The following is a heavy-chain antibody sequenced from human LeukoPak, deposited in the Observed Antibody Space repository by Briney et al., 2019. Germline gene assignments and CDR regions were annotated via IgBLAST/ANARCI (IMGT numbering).Heavy chain of an antibody. J-gene: IGHJ6*03. CDR1: GYTFTSYD. V-gene: IGHV1-8*03. Sequence: ASVKVSCKASGYTFTSYDINWVRQATGQGLEWMGWMNPNSGNTGYAQKFQGRVTITRNTSISTAYMELSSLRSEDTAVYYCARAIRVVVVAAPVYYYYYYMDVWGKGTTVTVSS. CDR2: MNPNSGNT. D-gene: IGHD2-15*01. CDR3: ARAIRVVVVAAPVYYYYYYMDV.